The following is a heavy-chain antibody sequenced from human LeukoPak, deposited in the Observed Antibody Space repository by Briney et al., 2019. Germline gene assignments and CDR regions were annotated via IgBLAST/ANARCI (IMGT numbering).Heavy chain of an antibody. CDR3: ARDLPAAVD. V-gene: IGHV3-21*01. Sequence: PGGSLRLSCEASGFSFSSYSMRWVRQAPGKGLEWVSFISRDSNDIYHADSVRGRFTISRDNAKNSLYLQMSSLRADDTAVYYCARDLPAAVDWGQGTQVTVSS. CDR2: ISRDSNDI. D-gene: IGHD2-2*01. J-gene: IGHJ4*02. CDR1: GFSFSSYS.